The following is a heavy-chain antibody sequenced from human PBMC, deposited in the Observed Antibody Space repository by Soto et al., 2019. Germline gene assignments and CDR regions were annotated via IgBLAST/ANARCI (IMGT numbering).Heavy chain of an antibody. Sequence: QMQLVQSGAEVKEPGASVKVSCKASGYTFTTYDMHWVRQAPGQGLEWMGIINPSGGGTSSAQKFQGRVTMTRDPSTTTVYMELSRLRSEDTAVYYCARRDGDTYLDYWGQGTLVTVPS. CDR2: INPSGGGT. D-gene: IGHD3-16*01. CDR3: ARRDGDTYLDY. J-gene: IGHJ4*02. CDR1: GYTFTTYD. V-gene: IGHV1-46*03.